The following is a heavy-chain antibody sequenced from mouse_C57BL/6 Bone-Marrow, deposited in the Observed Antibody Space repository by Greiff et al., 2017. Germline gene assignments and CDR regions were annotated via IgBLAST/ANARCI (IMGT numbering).Heavy chain of an antibody. Sequence: EVQLQESGPELVKPGASVKISCKASGYSFTDYNMNWVKQSNGKSLEWIGVINPNYGTTSYNQKFKGKATLTVDQSSSTAYMQLNSLTSEDSAVYYCARAEDICGNYPHLYFDVWGTGTTVTVSS. V-gene: IGHV1-39*01. J-gene: IGHJ1*03. CDR1: GYSFTDYN. CDR2: INPNYGTT. CDR3: ARAEDICGNYPHLYFDV. D-gene: IGHD2-1*01.